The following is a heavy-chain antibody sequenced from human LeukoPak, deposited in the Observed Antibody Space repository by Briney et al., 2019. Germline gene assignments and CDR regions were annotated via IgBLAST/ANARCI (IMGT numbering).Heavy chain of an antibody. CDR3: AREGVVPAIAFDI. CDR1: GFTFSSYW. V-gene: IGHV3-7*01. J-gene: IGHJ3*02. CDR2: IKQDGSEK. D-gene: IGHD2-2*01. Sequence: PGGSLRLSRAASGFTFSSYWMSWVRQAPGKGLEWVANIKQDGSEKYYVDSVKGRFTISRDNAKNSLYLQMNSLRAEDTAVYYCAREGVVPAIAFDIWGQGTMVTVSS.